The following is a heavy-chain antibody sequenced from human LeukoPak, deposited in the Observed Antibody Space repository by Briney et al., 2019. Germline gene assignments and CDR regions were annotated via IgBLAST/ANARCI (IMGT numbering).Heavy chain of an antibody. V-gene: IGHV3-21*01. J-gene: IGHJ6*03. CDR1: GFTFSSYS. CDR3: ARQEVGYYHYYYMDV. Sequence: GGSLRLSCAASGFTFSSYSMNWVRQAPGKGLEWVSSISSSSSYIYYADSVKGRFTISRDNAKSSLYLQMNSLRAEDTAVYYCARQEVGYYHYYYMDVWGKGTTVTVSS. CDR2: ISSSSSYI.